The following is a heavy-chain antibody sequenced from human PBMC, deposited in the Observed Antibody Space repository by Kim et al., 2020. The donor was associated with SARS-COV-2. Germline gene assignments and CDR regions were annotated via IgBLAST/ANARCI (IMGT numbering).Heavy chain of an antibody. V-gene: IGHV3-66*01. CDR3: ARYCDASSCPEKEGGGDLDY. D-gene: IGHD3-22*01. CDR1: GFTVSSNY. J-gene: IGHJ4*02. CDR2: IYSGGST. Sequence: GGSLRLSCAASGFTVSSNYMSWVRQAPGKGLEWVSTIYSGGSTYYADSVKGRFTISRDNSKTTLYLQMNSLRGEDTALYYCARYCDASSCPEKEGGGDLDYWGQGTLVTVSS.